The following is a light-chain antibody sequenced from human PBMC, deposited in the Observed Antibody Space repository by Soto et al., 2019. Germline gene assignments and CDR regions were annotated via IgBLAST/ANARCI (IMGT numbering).Light chain of an antibody. Sequence: EIVLTQSPGTLSLSPWERATLSCRASQSVSSSYLAWYQQKPGQAPRLLIYGASSRATGIPDRFSGSGSGTEFTLTISSLQSEDFAVYYCQQYHNWPPITFGQGTRLEIK. V-gene: IGKV3-20*01. CDR1: QSVSSSY. CDR3: QQYHNWPPIT. J-gene: IGKJ5*01. CDR2: GAS.